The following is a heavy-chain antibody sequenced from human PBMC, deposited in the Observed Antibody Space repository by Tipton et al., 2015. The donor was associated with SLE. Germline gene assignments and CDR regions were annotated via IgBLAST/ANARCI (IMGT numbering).Heavy chain of an antibody. J-gene: IGHJ4*02. CDR1: GYTFTNNW. V-gene: IGHV5-51*01. CDR3: ARREGGSYFDY. D-gene: IGHD1-26*01. CDR2: IYPGDSDT. Sequence: QSGAEVKKPGESLKISCKGSGYTFTNNWIGWVRQMPGKGLEWMAIIYPGDSDTRYSPSFQGQGVISADKSISTAYLQWSSLKASDTAMYYCARREGGSYFDYWGQGTLVNAAS.